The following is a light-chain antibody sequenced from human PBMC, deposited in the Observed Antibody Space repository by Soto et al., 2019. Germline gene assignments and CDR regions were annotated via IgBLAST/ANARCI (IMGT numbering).Light chain of an antibody. J-gene: IGKJ2*01. V-gene: IGKV3-15*01. CDR3: QQYEGWPRT. CDR1: QNIHIN. CDR2: GVT. Sequence: EIVMTQSPDTLSVSPGDTATLSCRSSQNIHINLAWYQQKPGQAPTLLIYGVTAWAPGIPARFSGSGYGTDFTLTIRSVQSGDFGVFYCQQYEGWPRTFGLGTKVEIQ.